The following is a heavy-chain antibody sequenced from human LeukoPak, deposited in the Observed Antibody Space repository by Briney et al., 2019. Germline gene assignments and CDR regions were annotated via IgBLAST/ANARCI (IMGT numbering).Heavy chain of an antibody. J-gene: IGHJ4*02. CDR2: TYYTSKWNT. V-gene: IGHV6-1*01. Sequence: SQTLSLTCAISGDSVSTSGVAWNWVRQSPSRGLEWLGRTYYTSKWNTDYAVSVKSRIVVNPDTSNDQFSLKLTSVTAADTAVYFCGGGPPVRYCRATGCLYFESWGQGTQVTVSS. CDR3: GGGPPVRYCRATGCLYFES. CDR1: GDSVSTSGVA. D-gene: IGHD2-15*01.